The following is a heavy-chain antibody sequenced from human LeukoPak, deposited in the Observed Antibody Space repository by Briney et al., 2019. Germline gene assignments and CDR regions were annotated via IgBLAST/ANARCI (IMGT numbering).Heavy chain of an antibody. D-gene: IGHD3-3*01. CDR3: ARYYDFWSGLNGMDV. Sequence: GGSLRLSCAASGFTFSTYAMSWVRQAPGKGLEWVAVISYDGSNKYYADSVKGRFTTSRDNSKNTLYLQMNSLRAEDTAVYYCARYYDFWSGLNGMDVWGQGTTVTVSS. CDR1: GFTFSTYA. J-gene: IGHJ6*02. CDR2: ISYDGSNK. V-gene: IGHV3-30-3*01.